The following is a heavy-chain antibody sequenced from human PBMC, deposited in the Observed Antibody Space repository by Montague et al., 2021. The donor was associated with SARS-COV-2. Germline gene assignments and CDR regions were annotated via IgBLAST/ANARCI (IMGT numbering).Heavy chain of an antibody. CDR1: GGSITNNIYY. Sequence: SETLSLTCTVSGGSITNNIYYWAWIRQPPGKGLEWIGSIYYTGNTYYNPSLKSRVTISVVTSKNHFTLKLSSVTAADTAIYYCVRGPLTRGGFDKWGQGALVTVSS. J-gene: IGHJ4*02. V-gene: IGHV4-39*02. CDR3: VRGPLTRGGFDK. CDR2: IYYTGNT. D-gene: IGHD3-10*01.